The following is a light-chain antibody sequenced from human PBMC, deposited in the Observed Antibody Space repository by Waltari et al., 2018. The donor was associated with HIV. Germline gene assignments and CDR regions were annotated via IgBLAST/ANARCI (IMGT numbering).Light chain of an antibody. CDR1: SSDVGGYNN. Sequence: QSALTQPASVSGSPGQSITISCTGTSSDVGGYNNVSWYQQHPGKAPKLMIYEVSNRPSGVSNRFSGSKSGNTASLTISGLQAEDEADYYCSSYTSSSTRVFGGGTNLTVL. CDR3: SSYTSSSTRV. V-gene: IGLV2-14*01. J-gene: IGLJ3*02. CDR2: EVS.